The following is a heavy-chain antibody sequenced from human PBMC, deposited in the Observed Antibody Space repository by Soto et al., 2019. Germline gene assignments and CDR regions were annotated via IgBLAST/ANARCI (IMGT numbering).Heavy chain of an antibody. D-gene: IGHD1-26*01. V-gene: IGHV3-30-3*01. Sequence: GGSLRLSCEASGFTFSTYAIHWVRQAPGKGLEWVAVISYDGSNKYYADSVKGRFTISRDNSKNTLYLQMNSLRAEDTAVYYCARDAGELLWGQGTLVTVSS. CDR2: ISYDGSNK. CDR1: GFTFSTYA. CDR3: ARDAGELL. J-gene: IGHJ4*02.